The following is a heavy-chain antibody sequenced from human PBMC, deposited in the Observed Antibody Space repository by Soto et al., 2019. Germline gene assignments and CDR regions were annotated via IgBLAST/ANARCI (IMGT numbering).Heavy chain of an antibody. Sequence: VQLVESGGGLIQPGRSLRLSCAASGFVFHDYAMHWVRQAPGKGLEWVSGISWNGVMIAYADSVKGRFTISRDNAKNSLHLQMNSLRAEDTALYYCARPGRFNFDVLAGSHFDTWGQGTPVTVSS. V-gene: IGHV3-9*01. CDR1: GFVFHDYA. D-gene: IGHD3-9*01. J-gene: IGHJ5*02. CDR2: ISWNGVMI. CDR3: ARPGRFNFDVLAGSHFDT.